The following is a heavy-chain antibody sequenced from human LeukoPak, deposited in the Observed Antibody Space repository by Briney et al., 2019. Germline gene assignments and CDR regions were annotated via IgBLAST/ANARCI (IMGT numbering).Heavy chain of an antibody. V-gene: IGHV4-61*02. D-gene: IGHD3-10*01. Sequence: SETLSLTCTVSGGSISSGSYYWRWIRQPAGRGLEWIGRIDTSGSTNYNPSLKSRVTISVDTSKNQFSLKLSSVTAADTAVYYCASSVKGVQYWGQGTLVTVSS. J-gene: IGHJ4*02. CDR3: ASSVKGVQY. CDR1: GGSISSGSYY. CDR2: IDTSGST.